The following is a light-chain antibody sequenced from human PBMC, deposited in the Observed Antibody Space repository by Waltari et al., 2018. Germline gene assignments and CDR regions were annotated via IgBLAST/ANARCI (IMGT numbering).Light chain of an antibody. J-gene: IGLJ1*01. CDR2: DNT. CDR3: QSYDSSLRGFYV. CDR1: SSNIGAGYG. Sequence: QSVLTQPPSLSGAPGQRVTISCTGSSSNIGAGYGVQWYQQFPGTAPKLLSYDNTTATLRVPARFAGYQSSNSATLAITGIQAEDEADYYCQSYDSSLRGFYVFGTRTKITV. V-gene: IGLV1-40*01.